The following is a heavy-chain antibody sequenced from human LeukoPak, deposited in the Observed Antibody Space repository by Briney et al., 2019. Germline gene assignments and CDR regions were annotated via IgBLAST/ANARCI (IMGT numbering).Heavy chain of an antibody. CDR1: GYTFTSYY. V-gene: IGHV1-46*01. D-gene: IGHD3-10*01. Sequence: GASVKVSCKASGYTFTSYYMHWVRQAPGQGLEWMGIINPSGGSTSYAQKFQGRVTMTRNTSISTAYMELSSLRSEDTAVYYCARDLAGYYGSGSGGGYWGQGTLVTVSS. CDR2: INPSGGST. CDR3: ARDLAGYYGSGSGGGY. J-gene: IGHJ4*02.